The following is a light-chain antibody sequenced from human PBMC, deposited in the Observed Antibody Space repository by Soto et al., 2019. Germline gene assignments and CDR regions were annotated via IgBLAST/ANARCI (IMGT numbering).Light chain of an antibody. CDR2: TDN. V-gene: IGLV1-44*01. Sequence: QSALIQPPSASGTPGQRVTISCSGSSSNIGKNTVHWFQQLPGAAPQLLISTDNQRPSGVPDRFSGSKSGASGSLAISGLQSEDEADYYCAAWDNSLNGHVFGTGTNVTVL. CDR3: AAWDNSLNGHV. J-gene: IGLJ1*01. CDR1: SSNIGKNT.